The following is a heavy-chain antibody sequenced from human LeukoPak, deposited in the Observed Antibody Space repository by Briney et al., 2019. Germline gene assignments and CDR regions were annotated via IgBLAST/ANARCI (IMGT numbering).Heavy chain of an antibody. V-gene: IGHV1-18*01. CDR2: ISAYNGNT. CDR1: GYTFTSYG. CDR3: ARPLLSRGMDV. D-gene: IGHD2-15*01. J-gene: IGHJ6*02. Sequence: VASVKVSCTASGYTFTSYGISWVRQAPGQGLEWMGWISAYNGNTNYAQKLQGRVTMTTDTSTSTAYMELRGLRSDDTAVYYCARPLLSRGMDVWGQGTTVAVSS.